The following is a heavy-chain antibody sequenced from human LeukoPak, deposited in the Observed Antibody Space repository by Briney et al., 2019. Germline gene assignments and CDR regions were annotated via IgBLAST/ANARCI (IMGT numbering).Heavy chain of an antibody. CDR3: ARGPPLFDP. CDR1: GFTFSSYA. Sequence: GRSLRLSCAASGFTFSSYAMHWVRQAPGKGLEWVAVISYDGSNKYYADSVKGRFTISRDNAKNSLYLQMNNLGPDDTALYYCARGPPLFDPWGQGTLVTVSS. J-gene: IGHJ5*02. V-gene: IGHV3-30-3*01. CDR2: ISYDGSNK.